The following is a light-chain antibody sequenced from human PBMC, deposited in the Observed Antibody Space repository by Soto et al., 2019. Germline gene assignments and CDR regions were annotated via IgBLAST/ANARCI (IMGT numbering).Light chain of an antibody. J-gene: IGKJ1*01. CDR3: QQYNNWPQT. Sequence: EIVMPQSPATLSVSPGERATLSSRASHSVSSNLAWYQQKPGQAPRLLIYGASTRATGIPARFSGSGSGTEFTLTISSLQSEDFAVYYCQQYNNWPQTFGQGTKVEIK. V-gene: IGKV3-15*01. CDR1: HSVSSN. CDR2: GAS.